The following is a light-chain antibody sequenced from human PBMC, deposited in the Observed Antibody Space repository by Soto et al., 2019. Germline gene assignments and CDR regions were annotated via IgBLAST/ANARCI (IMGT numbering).Light chain of an antibody. CDR3: QQTYSSPQT. V-gene: IGKV1-39*01. CDR1: QTVGYY. Sequence: DIQMTQSPSSLSASVGDRVTITCRASQTVGYYLNWYQKKPGEAPKLLIYTTSSLHRGVPSRFSGSGSGTDFSLTIGSLQPEDFATYYCQQTYSSPQTFGQGTRLEIK. CDR2: TTS. J-gene: IGKJ5*01.